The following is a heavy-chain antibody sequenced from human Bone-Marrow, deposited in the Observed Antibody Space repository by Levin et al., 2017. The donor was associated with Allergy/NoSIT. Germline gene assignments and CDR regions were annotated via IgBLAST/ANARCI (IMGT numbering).Heavy chain of an antibody. Sequence: GGSLRLSCAASGFTFTTYWMTWVRQAPGKGLEWVANIKQDGSEKYYVDSVKGRFTISRDNAKNSLYLQMNSLRAEDTAVYYCVRDGAGRGWDFDYWGQGTLVTVSS. CDR2: IKQDGSEK. CDR1: GFTFTTYW. D-gene: IGHD4/OR15-4a*01. V-gene: IGHV3-7*04. J-gene: IGHJ4*02. CDR3: VRDGAGRGWDFDY.